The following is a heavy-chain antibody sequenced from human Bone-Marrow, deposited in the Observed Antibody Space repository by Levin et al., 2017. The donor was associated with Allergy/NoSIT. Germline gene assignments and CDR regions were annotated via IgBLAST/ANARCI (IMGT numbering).Heavy chain of an antibody. J-gene: IGHJ4*02. CDR3: VRGSGESTSFDS. CDR2: ITWDGDKR. V-gene: IGHV3-43*01. Sequence: ASVKVSCAASGFKFDDFTMHWVRQAPGKGLEWVSLITWDGDKRYYGDSVMGRFTISRDNSRNSLFLQMNGLTIEDTALYFCVRGSGESTSFDSWGQGTLVTVAS. D-gene: IGHD3-10*01. CDR1: GFKFDDFT.